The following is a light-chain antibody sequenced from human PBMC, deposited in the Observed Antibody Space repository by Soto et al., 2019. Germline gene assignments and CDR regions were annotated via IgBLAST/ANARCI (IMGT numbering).Light chain of an antibody. CDR1: SSNIGSNY. CDR2: SNN. J-gene: IGLJ1*01. V-gene: IGLV1-47*02. CDR3: AAWDDSLSGFYV. Sequence: QSVLTQPPSASGTPGQRVTISCSGSSSNIGSNYVYWYQQLPGTAPKLLIYSNNQRPSGVPDRFSGSKSGTSASLAIGGLRSEDEADYYCAAWDDSLSGFYVVGTGTKVTVL.